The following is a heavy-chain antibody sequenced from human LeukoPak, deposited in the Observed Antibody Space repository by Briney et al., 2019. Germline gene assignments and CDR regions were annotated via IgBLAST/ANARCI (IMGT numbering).Heavy chain of an antibody. CDR1: GYTLTELP. CDR2: FDPEDGET. CDR3: ATTEYVVVVAGGGMDV. D-gene: IGHD2-15*01. Sequence: ASVKVSCKVSGYTLTELPMHWVRQAPGKGLEWMGGFDPEDGETIYAQKFQGRVTMTEDTSTDTAYMELSSLRSEDTAVYYCATTEYVVVVAGGGMDVWGQGTTVTVSS. J-gene: IGHJ6*02. V-gene: IGHV1-24*01.